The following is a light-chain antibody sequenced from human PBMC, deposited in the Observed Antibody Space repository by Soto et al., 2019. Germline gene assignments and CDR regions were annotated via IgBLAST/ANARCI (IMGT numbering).Light chain of an antibody. CDR1: QTISSW. CDR3: QQYNSYST. Sequence: DIQMTQSPSTLAASVGDRVTIPCRASQTISSWLAWYQQKPGKAPKLLIYKASSSESGVPSRLSGGGSGTEFTLPISSLQPDDFATYDCQQYNSYSTFGQGTRLEIK. CDR2: KAS. J-gene: IGKJ5*01. V-gene: IGKV1-5*03.